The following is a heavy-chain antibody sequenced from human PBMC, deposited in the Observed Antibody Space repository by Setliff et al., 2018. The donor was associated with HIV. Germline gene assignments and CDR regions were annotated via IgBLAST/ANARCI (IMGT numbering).Heavy chain of an antibody. CDR2: ISSSSSYI. Sequence: PGGSLRLSCAASGFIFNDYYMTWVRQAPGKGLEWVSSISSSSSYIYYADSLKGRFTISRDNAENSLFLQMTGLRPEDTAMYYCARDRWFSNNWYSDYWGQGTLVTVSS. V-gene: IGHV3-21*04. CDR3: ARDRWFSNNWYSDY. D-gene: IGHD6-13*01. J-gene: IGHJ4*02. CDR1: GFIFNDYY.